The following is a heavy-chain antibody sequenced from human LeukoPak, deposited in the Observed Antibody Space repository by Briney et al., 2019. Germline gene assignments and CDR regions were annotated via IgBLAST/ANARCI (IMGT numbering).Heavy chain of an antibody. CDR2: ISYDGSNK. J-gene: IGHJ4*02. Sequence: GGSLSLSCAASGFTFSSYAMHWVRQAPGKGLEWVAVISYDGSNKYYADSVKGRFTISRDNAKNSLYLQMNSLRAEDTAVYYCARGARYYDFWLDYWGQGTLVTVSS. D-gene: IGHD3-3*01. V-gene: IGHV3-30-3*01. CDR1: GFTFSSYA. CDR3: ARGARYYDFWLDY.